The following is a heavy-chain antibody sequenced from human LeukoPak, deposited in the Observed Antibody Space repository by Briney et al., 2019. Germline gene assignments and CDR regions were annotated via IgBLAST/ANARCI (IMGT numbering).Heavy chain of an antibody. CDR1: GFTFSSYH. V-gene: IGHV3-21*01. D-gene: IGHD3-16*01. Sequence: GGSLRLSCVVSGFTFSSYHMNWVRQAPGKGLEWVSSISTSSSSSYIYYADSVTGRFTISRDNAKNSLYLQMNSLRAEDTAVYYCARARGRSINDAFDIWGQGTMVTVSS. CDR2: ISTSSSSSYI. J-gene: IGHJ3*02. CDR3: ARARGRSINDAFDI.